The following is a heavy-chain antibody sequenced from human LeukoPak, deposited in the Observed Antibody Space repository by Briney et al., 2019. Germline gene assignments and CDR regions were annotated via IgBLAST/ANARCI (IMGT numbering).Heavy chain of an antibody. Sequence: SETLSLTCTVSGGSISSSSYYWGWIRQPPGKGLEWIGSIYYSGGTYYNPSLKSRVIISVDTSKNQLSLKLTSVTAADTAVYYCASPPPYSSSWYNWFDPWGQGTLVTVSS. CDR1: GGSISSSSYY. CDR3: ASPPPYSSSWYNWFDP. J-gene: IGHJ5*02. CDR2: IYYSGGT. V-gene: IGHV4-39*01. D-gene: IGHD6-13*01.